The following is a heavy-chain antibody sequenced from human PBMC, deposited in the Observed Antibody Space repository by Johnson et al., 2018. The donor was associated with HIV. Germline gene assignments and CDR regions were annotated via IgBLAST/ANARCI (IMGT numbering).Heavy chain of an antibody. Sequence: VQLVESGGGVVQPGRSLRLSCAASGFTFSSYAMHWVRQAPGKGLEWVSGINWNGGSTGYADSMKGRFTISRDNAKNTLYLQMNSLRAEDTAVYYWARVRVTVLLRWSPGAFDIWGQGTMVTVSS. CDR1: GFTFSSYA. J-gene: IGHJ3*02. CDR2: INWNGGST. D-gene: IGHD4-23*01. CDR3: ARVRVTVLLRWSPGAFDI. V-gene: IGHV3-20*04.